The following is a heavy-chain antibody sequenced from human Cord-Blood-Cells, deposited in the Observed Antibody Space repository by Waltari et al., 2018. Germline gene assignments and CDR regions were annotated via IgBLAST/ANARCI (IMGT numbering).Heavy chain of an antibody. D-gene: IGHD3-9*01. J-gene: IGHJ4*02. V-gene: IGHV1-8*01. CDR3: ARGVLVRYFDHPSIDY. CDR1: GYTFTSYD. CDR2: MNPNSGNT. Sequence: QVQLVQSGAEVKKPGASVKVSCKASGYTFTSYDINWVRQAPGQGLEWMGWMNPNSGNTGYAQKFQGRVTMTRNTSISTAYMELSSLRSEDTAVYYCARGVLVRYFDHPSIDYWGQGTLVTVSS.